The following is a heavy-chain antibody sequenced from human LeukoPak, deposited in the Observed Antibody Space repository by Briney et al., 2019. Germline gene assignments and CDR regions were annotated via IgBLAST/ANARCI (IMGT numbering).Heavy chain of an antibody. Sequence: PGGSLRLSCAASGFTFSSYSMNWVRQAPGKGLEWVSSISSISSYIYYADSVKGRFTISRDNAKDSLYLQMNSLRAEDTAVYYCARDTSDTDDSFDIWGQGTVVTVSS. V-gene: IGHV3-21*01. D-gene: IGHD5-18*01. CDR2: ISSISSYI. J-gene: IGHJ3*02. CDR3: ARDTSDTDDSFDI. CDR1: GFTFSSYS.